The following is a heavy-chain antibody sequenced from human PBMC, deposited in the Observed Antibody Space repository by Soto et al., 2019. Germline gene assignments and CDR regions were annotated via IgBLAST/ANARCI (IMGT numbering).Heavy chain of an antibody. CDR1: GFTFSNAW. CDR3: TTVNYCSGGSCYSGTFNFDY. D-gene: IGHD2-15*01. J-gene: IGHJ4*02. CDR2: IKSKTDGGTT. V-gene: IGHV3-15*01. Sequence: PGWSLRLSCAASGFTFSNAWMSWVRQAPGKGLEWVGRIKSKTDGGTTDYAAPVKGRFTISRDDSKNTLYLQMNSLKTEDTAVYYCTTVNYCSGGSCYSGTFNFDYRGQGTLVTVSS.